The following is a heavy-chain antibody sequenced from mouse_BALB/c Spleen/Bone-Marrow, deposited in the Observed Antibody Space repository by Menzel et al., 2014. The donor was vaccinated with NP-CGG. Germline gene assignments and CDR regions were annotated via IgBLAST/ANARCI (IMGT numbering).Heavy chain of an antibody. V-gene: IGHV1S81*02. CDR2: INPSNGGT. Sequence: VQLQQSGAELVKPGASVKLSCKASGYTFTSYYMYWVKQRPGQGLEWIGEINPSNGGTNFNEKFKSKATLTVDKSSSTAYMQLSSLTSEDSAVYYCTRSYYGNYFDVWGAGTRSPSPQ. J-gene: IGHJ1*01. CDR3: TRSYYGNYFDV. CDR1: GYTFTSYY. D-gene: IGHD2-1*01.